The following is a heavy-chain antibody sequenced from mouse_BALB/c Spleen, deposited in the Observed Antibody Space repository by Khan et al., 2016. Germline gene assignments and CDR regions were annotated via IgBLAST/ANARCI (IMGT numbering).Heavy chain of an antibody. D-gene: IGHD2-1*01. Sequence: VQLQQSGAELVKPGASVKLSCTASGFNIKDTYIHWVKQRPEQGLEWIGRIDPANGNTEYDPKFQGKATITADTSSNTAYLQLSSLTSEDTAVYYCPKIHFGNNEGNFYALDYWGQGTSVTVSS. CDR2: IDPANGNT. V-gene: IGHV14-3*02. CDR1: GFNIKDTY. J-gene: IGHJ4*01. CDR3: PKIHFGNNEGNFYALDY.